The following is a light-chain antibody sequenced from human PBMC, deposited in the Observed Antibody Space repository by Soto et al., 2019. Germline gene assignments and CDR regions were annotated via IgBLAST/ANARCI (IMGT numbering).Light chain of an antibody. CDR1: QSVSSN. J-gene: IGKJ2*01. CDR2: RAS. V-gene: IGKV3-15*01. CDR3: QQYNNCPPYT. Sequence: EIVMTQSPATLSVSPGERATLSCRASQSVSSNLAWYQQKPGQAPRLLIYRASTRATGIPARFSGSGSGTEFHLTISSLQSEDFAAYYCQQYNNCPPYTFGQGTKLEIK.